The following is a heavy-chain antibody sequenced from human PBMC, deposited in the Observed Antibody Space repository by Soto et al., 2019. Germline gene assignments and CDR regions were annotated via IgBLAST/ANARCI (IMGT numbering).Heavy chain of an antibody. Sequence: SETLCLTCTVSGSSISSYYWSGIRQPPGKGLEWNGYLYYSGSSNNSPSLKSRVTISVDTSKNQFYMKMSSVTAADTAVYYGARGDYYDSRGSYNWFAPWGEGNLVTVS. CDR3: ARGDYYDSRGSYNWFAP. CDR2: LYYSGSS. J-gene: IGHJ5*02. D-gene: IGHD3-22*01. V-gene: IGHV4-59*01. CDR1: GSSISSYY.